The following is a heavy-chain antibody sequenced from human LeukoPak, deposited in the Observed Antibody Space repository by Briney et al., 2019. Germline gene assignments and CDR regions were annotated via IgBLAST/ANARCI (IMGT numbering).Heavy chain of an antibody. CDR3: ARVLRYDNSGHDSFDI. D-gene: IGHD3-22*01. CDR1: GFTFSSYA. CDR2: ISYDGSNK. Sequence: PGRSLRLSCAASGFTFSSYAVHWVRQAPGKGLEWVAVISYDGSNKYYADSVKGRFTISRDNSKNTLYLQMNSLRAEDTAVYYCARVLRYDNSGHDSFDIWGQGTMVTVSS. J-gene: IGHJ3*02. V-gene: IGHV3-30*04.